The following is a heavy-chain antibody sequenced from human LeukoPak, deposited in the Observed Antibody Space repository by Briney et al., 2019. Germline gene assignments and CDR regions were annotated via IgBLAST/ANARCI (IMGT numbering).Heavy chain of an antibody. CDR1: GGSFSGYY. J-gene: IGHJ4*02. CDR3: ARDGYSSGWYGMFDY. D-gene: IGHD6-19*01. CDR2: INHSGST. V-gene: IGHV4-34*01. Sequence: SETLSLTCAVYGGSFSGYYWSWIRQPPGKGLEWIGEINHSGSTNYNPSLKSRVTISVDTSKNQFSLQLNSVTPEDTAVYYCARDGYSSGWYGMFDYWGQGTLVTVSS.